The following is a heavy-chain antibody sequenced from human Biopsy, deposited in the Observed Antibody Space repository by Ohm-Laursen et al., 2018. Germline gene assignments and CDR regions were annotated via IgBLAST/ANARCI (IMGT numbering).Heavy chain of an antibody. Sequence: GTLSLTCEVYGKTFSDYYWSWIRQPPGKGLEWIGQINQSGRTNYNPSLKSRVNISADKSKNQFSLKVRSVTAADTAVYYCVRGVDYYDPYHYYALDVWGQGTTVTVSS. V-gene: IGHV4-34*01. CDR2: INQSGRT. CDR3: VRGVDYYDPYHYYALDV. CDR1: GKTFSDYY. J-gene: IGHJ6*02. D-gene: IGHD3-22*01.